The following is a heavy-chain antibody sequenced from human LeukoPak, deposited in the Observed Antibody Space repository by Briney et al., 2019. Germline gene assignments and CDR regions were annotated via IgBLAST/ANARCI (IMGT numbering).Heavy chain of an antibody. CDR3: ARDSVYYGSGSYYWFDP. CDR2: IIPIFGTA. CDR1: GGTFSSYA. V-gene: IGHV1-69*01. D-gene: IGHD3-10*01. Sequence: EASVKVSFKASGGTFSSYAISWVRQAPGQGLEWMGGIIPIFGTANYAQKFQGRVTITADESTSTAYMELSSLRSEDTAVYYCARDSVYYGSGSYYWFDPWGQGTLVTVSS. J-gene: IGHJ5*02.